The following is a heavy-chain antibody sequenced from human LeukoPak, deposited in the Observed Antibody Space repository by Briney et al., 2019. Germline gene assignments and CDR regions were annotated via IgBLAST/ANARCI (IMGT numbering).Heavy chain of an antibody. CDR3: ASLDYYDSSGYFSFMGYFHH. CDR2: IYYSGST. D-gene: IGHD3-22*01. V-gene: IGHV4-59*08. Sequence: SETLSLTCTVSGGSISSYYGSWIRQPPGKGLEWIGYIYYSGSTNYNPSLKSRVTISVDTSKIQFSLKLSSVTAADTAVYYCASLDYYDSSGYFSFMGYFHHWGQGTLVTVSS. CDR1: GGSISSYY. J-gene: IGHJ1*01.